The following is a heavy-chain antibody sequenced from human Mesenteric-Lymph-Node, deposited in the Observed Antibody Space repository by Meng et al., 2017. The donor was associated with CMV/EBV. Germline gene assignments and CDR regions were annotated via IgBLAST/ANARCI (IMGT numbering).Heavy chain of an antibody. CDR2: IYHSGTT. V-gene: IGHV4-39*01. CDR1: SVSSSTSY. J-gene: IGHJ4*02. D-gene: IGHD6-19*01. Sequence: SVSSSTSYWGWIRQPPGKGLEWIGSIYHSGTTYYNPSLKSRVTISVDTSKNQFSLKLGSVTAADTAVYYCARHRDSNGWYRSYFDYWGQGTLVTVSS. CDR3: ARHRDSNGWYRSYFDY.